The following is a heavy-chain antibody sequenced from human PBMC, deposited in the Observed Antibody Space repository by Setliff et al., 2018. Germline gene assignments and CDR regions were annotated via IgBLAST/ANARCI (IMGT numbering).Heavy chain of an antibody. J-gene: IGHJ4*02. Sequence: SETLSLTCTVSGGSISSYYWSWIRQPAGKGLEWIGHIYIGGSANYNPSLKSRVTMSVDTSKNQFSLKLSSVTAADTAVYYCARVTVAGTDYWGQGTLVTVSS. CDR1: GGSISSYY. D-gene: IGHD6-19*01. CDR3: ARVTVAGTDY. V-gene: IGHV4-4*07. CDR2: IYIGGSA.